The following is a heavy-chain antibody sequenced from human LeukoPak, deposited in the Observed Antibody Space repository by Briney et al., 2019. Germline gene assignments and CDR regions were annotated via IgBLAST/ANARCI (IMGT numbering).Heavy chain of an antibody. CDR2: ISGSGGST. D-gene: IGHD3-22*01. V-gene: IGHV3-23*01. J-gene: IGHJ4*02. Sequence: GGSLRLSCAASGFTFSTYAMSWVRQAPGKGLEWVSAISGSGGSTYYADSVKGRFTISRDNSKNTLYLQMNSLRAEDTAVYYCAKDPRGYYDSLDWGQGTLVTVSS. CDR1: GFTFSTYA. CDR3: AKDPRGYYDSLD.